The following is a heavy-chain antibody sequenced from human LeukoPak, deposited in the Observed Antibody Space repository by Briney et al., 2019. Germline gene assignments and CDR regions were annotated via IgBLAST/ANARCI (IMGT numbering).Heavy chain of an antibody. J-gene: IGHJ5*02. CDR1: GFTFSSYS. CDR3: ARKTTVTTSGGWFDP. D-gene: IGHD4-17*01. V-gene: IGHV3-21*01. Sequence: GGSLRLSCAASGFTFSSYSMNWVRQAPGKGLEWVSSISSSSSYIYYADSVKGRFTISRDNAKNSLYLQMNSLRAEDTAVYYWARKTTVTTSGGWFDPWGQGTLVTVSS. CDR2: ISSSSSYI.